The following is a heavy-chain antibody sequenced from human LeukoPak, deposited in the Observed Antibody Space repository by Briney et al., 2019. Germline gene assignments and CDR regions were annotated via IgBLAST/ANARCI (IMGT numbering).Heavy chain of an antibody. CDR1: GDSVSSNSAA. Sequence: SQTLSLTCAISGDSVSSNSAAWNWIRQSPSRGLEWLGRTYYRSKWYNDYAVSVKSRITINPDTSKNQFSLQLNSVTPEDTAVYYCARDPGDSSGYPTQYFDYWGQGTLVTVSS. D-gene: IGHD3-22*01. CDR3: ARDPGDSSGYPTQYFDY. V-gene: IGHV6-1*01. CDR2: TYYRSKWYN. J-gene: IGHJ4*02.